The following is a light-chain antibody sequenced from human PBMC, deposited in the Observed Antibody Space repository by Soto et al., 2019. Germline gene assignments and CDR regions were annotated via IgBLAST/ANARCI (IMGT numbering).Light chain of an antibody. CDR2: EVT. CDR3: SSYTSSSTLV. V-gene: IGLV2-14*01. Sequence: QSVLTQPASVSGSPGQSITISCTGTSSDVGGYKYVSWYQQHAGKAPRLMIYEVTNRPSGVSNRFSGSKSGNTASLTISGLQADDEADYYCSSYTSSSTLVFGGGTKLTVL. J-gene: IGLJ2*01. CDR1: SSDVGGYKY.